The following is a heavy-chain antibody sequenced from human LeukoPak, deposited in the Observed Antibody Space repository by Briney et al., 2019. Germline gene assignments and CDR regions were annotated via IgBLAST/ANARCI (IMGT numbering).Heavy chain of an antibody. CDR3: ARDKLFGSSPAAGTDLDY. CDR2: ISSSSSYI. CDR1: GXTFSSYS. Sequence: GGSLRLSCAASGXTFSSYSMNWVRQAPGKGREWVSSISSSSSYIYYADSVKGRFTISRDNTKNSLYLQMNSLRAEDTAVYYCARDKLFGSSPAAGTDLDYWGQGTLVTVSS. V-gene: IGHV3-21*01. J-gene: IGHJ4*02. D-gene: IGHD6-13*01.